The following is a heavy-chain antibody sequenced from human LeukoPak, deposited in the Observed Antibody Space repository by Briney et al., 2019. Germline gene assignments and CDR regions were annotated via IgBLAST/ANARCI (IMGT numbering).Heavy chain of an antibody. V-gene: IGHV4-59*01. Sequence: SETLSLTCTVSGGSIRSYYWSWIRQPPGKGLEWIGYIYYSGSTNYNPSLKSRVTISVDTSKNQFSLKLSSVTAADTAVYYCARGGYSDHFDYWGQGTLVTVSS. CDR2: IYYSGST. CDR3: ARGGYSDHFDY. J-gene: IGHJ4*02. CDR1: GGSIRSYY. D-gene: IGHD5-12*01.